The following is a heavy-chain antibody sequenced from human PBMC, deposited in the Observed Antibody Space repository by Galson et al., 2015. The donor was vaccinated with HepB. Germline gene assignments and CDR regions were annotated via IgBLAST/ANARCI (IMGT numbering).Heavy chain of an antibody. Sequence: QVQLQESGPGLVKPSETLSLTCTVSGGSVSSGSYYWSWIRQPPGKGLEWIGYIYYSGSTNYNPSLKSRVTISVGTSKNQFSLKLSSVTAADTAVYYCARESSAQNYYYDSSGYSKEYFQHWGQGTLVTVSS. CDR2: IYYSGST. V-gene: IGHV4-61*01. D-gene: IGHD3-22*01. CDR3: ARESSAQNYYYDSSGYSKEYFQH. CDR1: GGSVSSGSYY. J-gene: IGHJ1*01.